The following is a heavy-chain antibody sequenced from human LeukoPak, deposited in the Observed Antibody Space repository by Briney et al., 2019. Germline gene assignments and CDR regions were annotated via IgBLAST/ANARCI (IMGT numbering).Heavy chain of an antibody. Sequence: PGGSLRLSCAASQFTFNLHAMNWVRQAPGKGLDWVAVMSFDGSHIYYADSVKGRFTNSRDNSNNTLFLQMNSLNADDTAVYYCARGGTYYYQYYYMDVWGKGTTVTVSS. J-gene: IGHJ6*03. CDR2: MSFDGSHI. D-gene: IGHD3-16*01. CDR1: QFTFNLHA. V-gene: IGHV3-30*01. CDR3: ARGGTYYYQYYYMDV.